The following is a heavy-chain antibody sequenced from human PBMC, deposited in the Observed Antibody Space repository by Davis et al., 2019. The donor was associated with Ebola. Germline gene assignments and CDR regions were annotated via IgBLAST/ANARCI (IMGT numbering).Heavy chain of an antibody. CDR2: ISWNSGSI. V-gene: IGHV3-23*01. CDR1: GFTFSSYA. D-gene: IGHD3-3*01. CDR3: AKCGDFWSGYCFDY. J-gene: IGHJ4*02. Sequence: GESLKISCAASGFTFSSYAMSWVRQAPGKGLEWVSGISWNSGSIGYADSVKGRFTISRDNAKNTLYLQMNSLRAEDTAVYYCAKCGDFWSGYCFDYWGQGTLVTVSS.